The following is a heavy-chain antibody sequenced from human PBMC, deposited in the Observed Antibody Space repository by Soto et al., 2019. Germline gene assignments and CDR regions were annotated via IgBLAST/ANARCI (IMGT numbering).Heavy chain of an antibody. D-gene: IGHD3-16*01. CDR1: GASITSGHW. Sequence: QVQLQESGPRLVRPSGALSLTCSVSGASITSGHWWTCVRQSPGKGLEWIGEISDRGSAYSNPSLKSRVSLSVDKSQNQFSLRLTSVTAADTAIYYCTRSTHAMNGGSHYMALDDDLVTGMDVWGPGTTVTVSS. V-gene: IGHV4-4*02. CDR2: ISDRGSA. J-gene: IGHJ6*02. CDR3: TRSTHAMNGGSHYMALDDDLVTGMDV.